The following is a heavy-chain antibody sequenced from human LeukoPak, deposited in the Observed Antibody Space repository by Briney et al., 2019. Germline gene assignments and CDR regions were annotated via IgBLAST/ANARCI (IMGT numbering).Heavy chain of an antibody. D-gene: IGHD3-10*01. V-gene: IGHV4-39*07. CDR2: IYYSGRT. CDR1: GGSISSSNYY. J-gene: IGHJ6*03. Sequence: SETLSLTCTVSGGSISSSNYYWGWIRQPPGQGLEWIGSIYYSGRTYYNPSLKSRVTISVDTSKNQFSLKLSSVTAADTAVYYCARDTYYGSGSYSAYYYMDVWGKGTTVTISS. CDR3: ARDTYYGSGSYSAYYYMDV.